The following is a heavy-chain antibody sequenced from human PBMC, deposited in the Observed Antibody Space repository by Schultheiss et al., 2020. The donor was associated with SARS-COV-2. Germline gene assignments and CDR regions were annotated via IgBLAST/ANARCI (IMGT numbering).Heavy chain of an antibody. J-gene: IGHJ6*02. D-gene: IGHD5-18*01. CDR2: IYTSGST. V-gene: IGHV4-61*02. CDR1: GGSISSSGYY. Sequence: SETLSLTCTVSGGSISSSGYYWGWIRQPAGKGLEWIGRIYTSGSTNYNPSLKSRVTMSVDTSKNQFSLKLSSVTAADTAVYYCARDSGYSYGYDYYGMDVWGQGTTVTVSS. CDR3: ARDSGYSYGYDYYGMDV.